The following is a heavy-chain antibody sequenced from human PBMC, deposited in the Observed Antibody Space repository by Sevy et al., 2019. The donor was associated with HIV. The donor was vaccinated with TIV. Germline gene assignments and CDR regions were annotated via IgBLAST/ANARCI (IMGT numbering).Heavy chain of an antibody. D-gene: IGHD2-21*02. V-gene: IGHV3-30*02. J-gene: IGHJ6*02. Sequence: GGSLRLSCAASGLTFSSYGMHWVRQAPGKGLEWVAFIRYDGSNKYYADSVKGRFTISRDNSKNTLYLQMNSLRAEDTAVYYCAKDRGNGGNSGWREDYYYYGMDVWGQGTTVTVSS. CDR2: IRYDGSNK. CDR3: AKDRGNGGNSGWREDYYYYGMDV. CDR1: GLTFSSYG.